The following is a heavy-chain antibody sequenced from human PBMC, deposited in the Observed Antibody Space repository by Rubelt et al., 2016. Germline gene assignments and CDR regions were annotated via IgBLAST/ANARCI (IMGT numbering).Heavy chain of an antibody. D-gene: IGHD1-14*01. V-gene: IGHV3-53*01. CDR1: GFTVSSNY. CDR3: ARLTGYGDYAFDI. Sequence: EVQLVESGGGLIQPGGSLRLSCAASGFTVSSNYMSWVRQAPGKGLEWVSVIYSGVSTYYADSVKGRLTMSRDNSKNTLYLQMNSLRAEDTAVYYCARLTGYGDYAFDIWGQGTMVTVSS. CDR2: IYSGVST. J-gene: IGHJ3*02.